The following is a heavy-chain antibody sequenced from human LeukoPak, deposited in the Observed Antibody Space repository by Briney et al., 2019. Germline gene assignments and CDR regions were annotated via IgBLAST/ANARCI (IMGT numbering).Heavy chain of an antibody. CDR1: GGTFSSYA. D-gene: IGHD6-13*01. CDR3: ASSLGGSSWRY. CDR2: IIPILGIA. Sequence: AASVKVSCKASGGTFSSYAISWVRQAPGQGLEWMGRIIPILGIANYAQKFQGRVTITADKSTSTAYMELSSLRSEDTAVYYCASSLGGSSWRYWGQGTLVTVSS. J-gene: IGHJ4*02. V-gene: IGHV1-69*04.